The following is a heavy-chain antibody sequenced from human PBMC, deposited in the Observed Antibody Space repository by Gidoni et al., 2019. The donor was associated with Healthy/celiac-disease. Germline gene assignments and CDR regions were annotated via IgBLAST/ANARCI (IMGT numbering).Heavy chain of an antibody. V-gene: IGHV3-30*18. CDR1: GFPFSRYG. J-gene: IGHJ3*02. D-gene: IGHD3-3*01. CDR2: ISYDGSNK. Sequence: QVQLVESGGGVVQPGRSLRLSCAASGFPFSRYGLHWVRQAPGKGLEWVAVISYDGSNKYYADAVKGRFTISRDNSKNTLYLQMNSLRAEDTAVYYCAKVPSITIFGVVSTSGAFEIWGQGTMVTVSS. CDR3: AKVPSITIFGVVSTSGAFEI.